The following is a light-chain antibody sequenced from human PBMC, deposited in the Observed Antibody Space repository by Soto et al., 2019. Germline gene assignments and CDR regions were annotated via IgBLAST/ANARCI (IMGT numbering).Light chain of an antibody. CDR2: DVT. Sequence: QSALTQPASVSGSPGQSITISCTGTSSDVGGYNFVSWYQQLPDKAPKLIIYDVTNRPSGVSNRFSGSKSGNTASLTISGLQAEDEADYYCSSYTTSSTLVFGGGTKVTVL. CDR3: SSYTTSSTLV. V-gene: IGLV2-14*01. CDR1: SSDVGGYNF. J-gene: IGLJ2*01.